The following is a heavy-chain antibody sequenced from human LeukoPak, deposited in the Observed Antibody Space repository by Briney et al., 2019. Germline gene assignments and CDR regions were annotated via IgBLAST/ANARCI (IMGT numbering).Heavy chain of an antibody. V-gene: IGHV3-7*01. J-gene: IGHJ4*02. D-gene: IGHD3-10*01. Sequence: GGSLRLSCVVSGFTFSSYSMIWVRQAPGKGLQWVANMKKDGSETKYVESVKGRFTISRDNAKNSLYLQMNSLRAEDTAVYYCGRHRTGSGTYFIDYWGQGTLVSVSS. CDR3: GRHRTGSGTYFIDY. CDR2: MKKDGSET. CDR1: GFTFSSYS.